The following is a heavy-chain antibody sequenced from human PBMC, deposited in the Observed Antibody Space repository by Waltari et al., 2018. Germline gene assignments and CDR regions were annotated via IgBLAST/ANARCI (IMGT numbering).Heavy chain of an antibody. D-gene: IGHD3-22*01. CDR2: IYTRLST. CDR3: ARGLEYYDSSGYDDY. Sequence: QVQLQESGPGLVKPSQTLSLTCTVSGGSISSGSYYWSWIRQPAGKGLEWIGYIYTRLSTNYNSSLTSRVTISVDTSNNQFSLKLSSVTAADTAVYYCARGLEYYDSSGYDDYWGQGTLVTVSS. J-gene: IGHJ4*02. V-gene: IGHV4-61*09. CDR1: GGSISSGSYY.